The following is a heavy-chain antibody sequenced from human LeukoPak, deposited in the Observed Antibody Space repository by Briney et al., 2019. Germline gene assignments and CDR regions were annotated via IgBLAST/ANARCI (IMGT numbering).Heavy chain of an antibody. CDR3: SRGSPGDSWSGYYMDV. V-gene: IGHV3-49*04. J-gene: IGHJ6*03. CDR2: IRSKGYSGTA. CDR1: GFTFGDYG. D-gene: IGHD3-3*01. Sequence: QPGGSLRLSCSASGFTFGDYGMSWVRQAPGKGLEWVSFIRSKGYSGTAEYAASVKGRFTTSRDDSKSIAYLQMNSLKTEDTAVYYCSRGSPGDSWSGYYMDVWGKGTTVTVSS.